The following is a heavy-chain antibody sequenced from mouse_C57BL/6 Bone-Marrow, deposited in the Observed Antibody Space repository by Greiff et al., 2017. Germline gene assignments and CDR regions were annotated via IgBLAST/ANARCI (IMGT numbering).Heavy chain of an antibody. CDR3: ARSDGYYTYYFDY. Sequence: VQLQQPGAELVRPGASVKLSCKASGYTFTSYGMHWVKQRTGQGLEWIGKIYPKSGSTYYNEKFKSKATLTAHKSSSTAYMQLSSLTSEDSAVYYCARSDGYYTYYFDYWGQGTTLTVSS. D-gene: IGHD2-3*01. CDR2: IYPKSGST. J-gene: IGHJ2*01. CDR1: GYTFTSYG. V-gene: IGHV1-64*01.